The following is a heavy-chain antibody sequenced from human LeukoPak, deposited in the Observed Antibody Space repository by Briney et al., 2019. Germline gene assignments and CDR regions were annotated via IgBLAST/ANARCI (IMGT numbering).Heavy chain of an antibody. V-gene: IGHV3-23*01. CDR3: AKDQWGYCSGGSCYSFDY. CDR2: ISGSGGST. J-gene: IGHJ4*02. CDR1: GFTFSSYD. Sequence: PGGSLRLSCAASGFTFSSYDMSWVRQAPGKGLEWVAAISGSGGSTYYADSVKGRFTIPRDNSKNTLYLQMNSLRAEDTAVYYCAKDQWGYCSGGSCYSFDYWGQGTLVTVSS. D-gene: IGHD2-15*01.